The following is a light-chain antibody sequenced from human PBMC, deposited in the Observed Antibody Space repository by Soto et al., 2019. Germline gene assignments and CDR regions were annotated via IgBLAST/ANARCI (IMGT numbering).Light chain of an antibody. Sequence: QSALTQPASVSGSPGQSIAISCTGNSSDVGGYNFVSWYQQHPGKAPKLMIYDVSNRPSGVSNRFSGSKSGNTASLTISGLQAEDEADYYCSSYSGSSTLVVFGGGTKVTVL. J-gene: IGLJ2*01. CDR2: DVS. CDR3: SSYSGSSTLVV. V-gene: IGLV2-14*03. CDR1: SSDVGGYNF.